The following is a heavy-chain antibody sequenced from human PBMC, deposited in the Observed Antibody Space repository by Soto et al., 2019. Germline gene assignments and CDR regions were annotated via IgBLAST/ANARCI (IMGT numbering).Heavy chain of an antibody. Sequence: QLQLQESGPGLLKPSETLSLTCTVSGGSISSSSYYWGWIRQPPGKGLEWIGSMYYSGSTYFNPSLKSRVTISVDTSKNQLSLKLSSVTASDTAVYYCARNPYSAPYIVVVATSIVLDAFDIWGPGTMVTVSS. CDR3: ARNPYSAPYIVVVATSIVLDAFDI. D-gene: IGHD2-2*01. CDR1: GGSISSSSYY. V-gene: IGHV4-39*01. CDR2: MYYSGST. J-gene: IGHJ3*02.